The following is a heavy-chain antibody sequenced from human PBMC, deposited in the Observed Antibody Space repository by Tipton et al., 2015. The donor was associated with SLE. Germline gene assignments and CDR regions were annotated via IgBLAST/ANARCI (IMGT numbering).Heavy chain of an antibody. J-gene: IGHJ4*02. Sequence: FTISRDNSKNTLYLQMNSLRAEDTAVYYCAREVGDGSHDYWGQGSLVTVSS. D-gene: IGHD1-26*01. CDR3: AREVGDGSHDY. V-gene: IGHV3-30*01.